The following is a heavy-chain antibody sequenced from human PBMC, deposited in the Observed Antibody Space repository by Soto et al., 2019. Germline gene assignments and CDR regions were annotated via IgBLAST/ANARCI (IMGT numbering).Heavy chain of an antibody. D-gene: IGHD2-15*01. CDR3: AKSKPPGYSHLPPY. V-gene: IGHV3-23*01. CDR1: GFTFSSYA. Sequence: GESLKISCAASGFTFSSYAMSWVRQAPGKGLEWVSAISGSGGSTYYADSVKGRFTISRDNSKNTLYLQMNSLRAEDTAVYYCAKSKPPGYSHLPPYWGQGTLVTVSS. CDR2: ISGSGGST. J-gene: IGHJ4*02.